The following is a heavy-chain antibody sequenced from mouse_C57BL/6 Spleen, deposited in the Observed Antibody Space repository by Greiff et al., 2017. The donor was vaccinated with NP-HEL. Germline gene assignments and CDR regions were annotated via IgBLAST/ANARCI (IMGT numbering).Heavy chain of an antibody. J-gene: IGHJ2*01. CDR3: ARSDSSYYFDY. D-gene: IGHD1-2*01. V-gene: IGHV1-66*01. Sequence: QVQLQQSGPELVKPGASVKISCKASGYSFTSYYIHWVKQRPGQGLEWIGWIYPGSGNTKYNEKFKGKATLTADTSSSTAYMQLSSLTSEDSAVYYCARSDSSYYFDYWGQGTTLTVSS. CDR2: IYPGSGNT. CDR1: GYSFTSYY.